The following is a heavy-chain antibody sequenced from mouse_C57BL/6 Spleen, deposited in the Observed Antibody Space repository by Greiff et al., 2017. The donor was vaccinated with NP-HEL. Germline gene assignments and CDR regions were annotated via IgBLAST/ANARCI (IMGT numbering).Heavy chain of an antibody. Sequence: EVQGVESGGDLVKPGGSLKLSCAASGFTFSSYGMSWVRQTPDKRLEWVATISSGGSYTYYPDSVKGRFTISRDNAKNTLYLQMSSLKSEDTAMYYCARHGGSSYFDYWGQGTTLTVSS. J-gene: IGHJ2*01. CDR2: ISSGGSYT. CDR3: ARHGGSSYFDY. V-gene: IGHV5-6*01. D-gene: IGHD1-1*01. CDR1: GFTFSSYG.